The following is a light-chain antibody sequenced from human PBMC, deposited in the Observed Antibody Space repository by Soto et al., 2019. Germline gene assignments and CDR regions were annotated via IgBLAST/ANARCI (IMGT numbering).Light chain of an antibody. Sequence: EIVLTQSPGTLSLSPGERATLSCRASQTVNSRYLAWYQQKAGQAPRVLIYAASSRATGIPDRFSGSGSGTDFTLTISRLEPEDFAVYYCQQYGSSGTFGQGTKVDIK. J-gene: IGKJ1*01. V-gene: IGKV3-20*01. CDR3: QQYGSSGT. CDR1: QTVNSRY. CDR2: AAS.